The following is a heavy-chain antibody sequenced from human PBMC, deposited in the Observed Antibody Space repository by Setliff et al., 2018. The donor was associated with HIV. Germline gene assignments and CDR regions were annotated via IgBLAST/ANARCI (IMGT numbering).Heavy chain of an antibody. V-gene: IGHV4-39*01. D-gene: IGHD1-1*01. J-gene: IGHJ4*02. CDR3: ARGLETTNFDY. CDR2: IDCGSI. Sequence: SETLSLTCTISGDSINRCGHVWGWIRQPPGKTLEWIGNIDCGSIYYNASVQSRLTISIDMSKNQCSLKLSSLTAADTAVYYCARGLETTNFDYWGRGTLVTVSS. CDR1: GDSINRCGHV.